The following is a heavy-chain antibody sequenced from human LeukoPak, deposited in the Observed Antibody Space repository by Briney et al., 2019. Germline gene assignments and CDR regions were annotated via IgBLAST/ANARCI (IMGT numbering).Heavy chain of an antibody. CDR1: GFTFSSYA. V-gene: IGHV3-30*04. CDR2: ISYDGSNK. D-gene: IGHD3-10*01. J-gene: IGHJ5*02. Sequence: PGRSLRLSCAASGFTFSSYAMHWVRQAPGKGLEWVAVISYDGSNKYYADSVKGRFTISRDNSKNTLYLQMNSLRAEDTAVYYCARDNHYGEIYGIFDPWGQGTLVTVSS. CDR3: ARDNHYGEIYGIFDP.